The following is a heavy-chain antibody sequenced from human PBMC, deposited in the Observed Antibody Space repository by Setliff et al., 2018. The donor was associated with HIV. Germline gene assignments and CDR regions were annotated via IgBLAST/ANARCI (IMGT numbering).Heavy chain of an antibody. V-gene: IGHV4-59*01. D-gene: IGHD3-10*01. J-gene: IGHJ6*03. CDR3: ARDSVVRGVMVGMDV. CDR2: IYYSGST. CDR1: GGSISSYY. Sequence: SETLSLTCTVSGGSISSYYWSWIRQPPGKGLEWIGYIYYSGSTNYNPSLKSRVTISVDTSKNQFSLKLSSVTAADTAVYYCARDSVVRGVMVGMDVWGKGATVTVSS.